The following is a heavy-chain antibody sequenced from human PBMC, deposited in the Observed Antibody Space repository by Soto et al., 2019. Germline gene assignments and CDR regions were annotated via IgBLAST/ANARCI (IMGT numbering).Heavy chain of an antibody. Sequence: XESLRLSGAASGFTFGSYAMHWVRQAPGKGLEWVAVISYDGSNKYYADSVKGRFTISRDNSKNTLYLQMNSLRAEDTAVYYCARDPRLGKVGWAFDIWGQGTMVTVSS. CDR3: ARDPRLGKVGWAFDI. CDR1: GFTFGSYA. CDR2: ISYDGSNK. D-gene: IGHD7-27*01. V-gene: IGHV3-30-3*01. J-gene: IGHJ3*02.